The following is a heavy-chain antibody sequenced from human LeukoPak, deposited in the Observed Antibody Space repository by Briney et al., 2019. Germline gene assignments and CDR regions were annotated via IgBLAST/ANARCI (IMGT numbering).Heavy chain of an antibody. D-gene: IGHD1-1*01. CDR2: SSYSGST. CDR1: GGSFCSGSYY. Sequence: SETLSLTCSVSGGSFCSGSYYWSWIRQPPGKGLEWIGYSSYSGSTSYNPSLKSRVTIAVDTSKNQFSLRLRSVTAADTAVYYCATVRWNDGDAFDIWGQGTMVTVSS. J-gene: IGHJ3*02. V-gene: IGHV4-61*01. CDR3: ATVRWNDGDAFDI.